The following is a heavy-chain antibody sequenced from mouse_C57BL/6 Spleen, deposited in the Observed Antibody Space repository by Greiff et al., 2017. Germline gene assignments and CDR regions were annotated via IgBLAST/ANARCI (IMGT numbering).Heavy chain of an antibody. V-gene: IGHV1-59*01. Sequence: QVQLQQPGAELVRPGTSVKLSCKASGYTFTSYWMHWVKQRPGQGLEWIGVIDPSDSYTNYNQKFKGKATLTVDPSSSTAYMQVSSLTSEDSAVDYCARSGGYSNPGAMDFWGKGTSVTVSS. CDR1: GYTFTSYW. CDR2: IDPSDSYT. D-gene: IGHD2-5*01. CDR3: ARSGGYSNPGAMDF. J-gene: IGHJ4*01.